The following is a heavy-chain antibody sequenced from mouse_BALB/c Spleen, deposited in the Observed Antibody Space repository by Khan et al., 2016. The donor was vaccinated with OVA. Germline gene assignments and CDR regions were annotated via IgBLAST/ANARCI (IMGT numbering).Heavy chain of an antibody. CDR1: GFTFSTFA. D-gene: IGHD1-1*01. V-gene: IGHV5-9-3*01. CDR2: ISSGGDYI. CDR3: ARHNYGPFAY. J-gene: IGHJ3*01. Sequence: EVELVESGGDLVKPGGSLKLSCSASGFTFSTFAMSWVRQTPEKSLEWVATISSGGDYIYYPDSVKGRFTISRDNAKNTLYLQMSSLRSEDTATYYCARHNYGPFAYWGQGTLVTVSA.